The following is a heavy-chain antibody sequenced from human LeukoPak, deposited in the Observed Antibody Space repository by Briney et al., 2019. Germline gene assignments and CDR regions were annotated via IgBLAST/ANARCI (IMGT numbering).Heavy chain of an antibody. V-gene: IGHV3-33*06. Sequence: GRSLRLSCAASGFTFGCYGMHWVRQAPGKGLEWVAVIWYDGSNKYYADSVKGRFTISRDNSKNTLYLQMNSLRAEDTAVYYCAKDGHYDRSGYYDYWGQGTLVTVSS. CDR1: GFTFGCYG. D-gene: IGHD3-22*01. CDR2: IWYDGSNK. J-gene: IGHJ4*02. CDR3: AKDGHYDRSGYYDY.